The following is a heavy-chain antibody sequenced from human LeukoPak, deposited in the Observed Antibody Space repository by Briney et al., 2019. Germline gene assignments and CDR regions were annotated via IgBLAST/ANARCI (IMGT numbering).Heavy chain of an antibody. CDR3: AHRPNFARGRCFDY. J-gene: IGHJ4*02. CDR2: IYWDGDK. CDR1: GFSLSTSGVG. D-gene: IGHD3-16*01. V-gene: IGHV2-5*02. Sequence: SGPTLVKPTQTLTLTCTFSGFSLSTSGVGVGWIRQPPGKALEWLALIYWDGDKRYSPSLESRLTISKDTSKNQVVLTMTNMDPVDTATYYCAHRPNFARGRCFDYWGQGTLVTVSS.